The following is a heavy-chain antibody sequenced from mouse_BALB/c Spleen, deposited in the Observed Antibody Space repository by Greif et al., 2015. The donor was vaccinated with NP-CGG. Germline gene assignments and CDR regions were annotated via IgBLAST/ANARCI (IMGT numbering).Heavy chain of an antibody. V-gene: IGHV1-9*01. CDR2: ILPGSGST. Sequence: QVQLKQSGAELMKPGASVKISCKATGYTFSSYWIEWVKQRPGHGLEWIGEILPGSGSTNYNEKFKGKATFTADTSSNTAYMQLSSLTSEDSAVYYCARDGNYDAMDYWGQGTSVTVSS. D-gene: IGHD2-1*01. J-gene: IGHJ4*01. CDR3: ARDGNYDAMDY. CDR1: GYTFSSYW.